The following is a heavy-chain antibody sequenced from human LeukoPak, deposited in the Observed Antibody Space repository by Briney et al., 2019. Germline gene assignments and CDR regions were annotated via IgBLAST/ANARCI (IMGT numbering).Heavy chain of an antibody. V-gene: IGHV3-23*01. CDR2: ISGSAGGGST. J-gene: IGHJ4*02. Sequence: GGSLRISCAASGITFSAYAMTWVRQAPGKGLEWVSAISGSAGGGSTYYADSVKGRFTVSRDNSKNMLYLQMNSLRAEDTALYYCATRSDGFPYWGQGTLVTVSS. CDR1: GITFSAYA. D-gene: IGHD2-15*01. CDR3: ATRSDGFPY.